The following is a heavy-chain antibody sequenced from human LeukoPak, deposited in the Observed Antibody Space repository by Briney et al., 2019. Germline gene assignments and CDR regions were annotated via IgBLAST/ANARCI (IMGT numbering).Heavy chain of an antibody. V-gene: IGHV3-30*18. J-gene: IGHJ4*02. CDR1: GFTFSSYG. CDR2: ISYDGSNK. CDR3: AKVSERLATVSNFDY. Sequence: GRSLRLSCAASGFTFSSYGMHWVLQAPGKGLEWVAVISYDGSNKYYADSVKGRFTISRDNSKNTLYLQMNSLRAEDTAVYYCAKVSERLATVSNFDYWGQGTLVTVSS. D-gene: IGHD6-19*01.